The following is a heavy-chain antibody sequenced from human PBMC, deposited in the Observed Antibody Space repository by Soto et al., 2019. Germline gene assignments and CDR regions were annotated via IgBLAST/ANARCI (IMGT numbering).Heavy chain of an antibody. Sequence: SETLSLTCTVSGGSISSSSYYWGWIRQPPGKGLEWIGSIYYSGSTYYKPSLKSRVTKSEDTSKNKISMKLRYVTTENKAVYYYARETIFGVVTYYYYYGMDVWGQGTTVT. J-gene: IGHJ6*02. D-gene: IGHD3-3*01. CDR1: GGSISSSSYY. V-gene: IGHV4-39*01. CDR3: ARETIFGVVTYYYYYGMDV. CDR2: IYYSGST.